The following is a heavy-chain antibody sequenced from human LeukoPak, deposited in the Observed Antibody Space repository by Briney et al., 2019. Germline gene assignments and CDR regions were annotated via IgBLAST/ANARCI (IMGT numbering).Heavy chain of an antibody. D-gene: IGHD2-2*01. V-gene: IGHV4-39*01. CDR3: MRQSSTYSPGFDY. J-gene: IGHJ4*02. CDR2: IYYSGST. Sequence: SETLSLTCTVSGGSISSSSYYWGWIRQPPGRGLEWIGSIYYSGSTFYNPSLKSRVTISVDTSKNQFPLKLSSVTAADTAIYYCMRQSSTYSPGFDYWGQGTVVTVSS. CDR1: GGSISSSSYY.